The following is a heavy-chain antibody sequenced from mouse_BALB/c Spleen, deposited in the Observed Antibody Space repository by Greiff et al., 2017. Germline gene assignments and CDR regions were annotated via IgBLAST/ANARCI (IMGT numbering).Heavy chain of an antibody. CDR1: GFSLTSYG. D-gene: IGHD4-1*01. Sequence: VQGVESGPGLVAPSQSLSITCTVSGFSLTSYGVHWVRQPPGKGLEWLGVIWAGGSTNYNSALMSRLSISKDNSKSQVFLKMNSLQTDDTAMYYCARELGRYFDVWGAGTTVTVSS. CDR3: ARELGRYFDV. CDR2: IWAGGST. V-gene: IGHV2-9*02. J-gene: IGHJ1*01.